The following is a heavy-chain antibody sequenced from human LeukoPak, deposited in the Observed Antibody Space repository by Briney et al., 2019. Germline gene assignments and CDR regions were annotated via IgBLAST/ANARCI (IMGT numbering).Heavy chain of an antibody. CDR3: ARGADSDYYFQH. V-gene: IGHV4-34*01. CDR1: GGSFSGYY. Sequence: PSETLSLTCAVDGGSFSGYYWSWIRQPPGKGLEWIGEINHSGSSNYNPSLKSRVTISVDTSKNQFSLKLSSVTAADTAVYYCARGADSDYYFQHWGQGTLVTVSS. J-gene: IGHJ1*01. D-gene: IGHD4-11*01. CDR2: INHSGSS.